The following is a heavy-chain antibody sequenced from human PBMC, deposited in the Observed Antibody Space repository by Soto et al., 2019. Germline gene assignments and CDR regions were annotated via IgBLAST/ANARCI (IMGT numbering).Heavy chain of an antibody. J-gene: IGHJ4*02. CDR3: ARGSKSGSVSALDSHYFFDY. CDR1: GGSISSGGYY. Sequence: SETLSLTCTVFGGSISSGGYYWSWIRQHPGKGLEWIGYIYYSGSTYYNPSLKSRVTISVDTSKNQFTLKLSSVTAADTAVYYCARGSKSGSVSALDSHYFFDYWGQGTLVPVSS. D-gene: IGHD6-6*01. CDR2: IYYSGST. V-gene: IGHV4-31*03.